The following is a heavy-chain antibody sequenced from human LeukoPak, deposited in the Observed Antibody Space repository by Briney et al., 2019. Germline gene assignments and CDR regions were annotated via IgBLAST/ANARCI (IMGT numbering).Heavy chain of an antibody. J-gene: IGHJ5*02. V-gene: IGHV4-39*07. CDR1: GDSISDRKYY. Sequence: PSETLSLTCSVSGDSISDRKYYWGWLRQPPGKGLEWIGTGSVYYNPSLQNRVTISLDTSRNQFSLTLTSVTAADTAVYYCARVLGIGVAGTDWFDPWGQGILVTVSS. D-gene: IGHD6-19*01. CDR2: GSV. CDR3: ARVLGIGVAGTDWFDP.